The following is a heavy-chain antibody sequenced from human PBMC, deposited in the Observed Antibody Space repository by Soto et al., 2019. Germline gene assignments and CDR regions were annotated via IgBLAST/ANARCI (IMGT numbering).Heavy chain of an antibody. Sequence: ASVKVSCKASGYTFTSYALHWVRQAPGQRLEWMGWINAGNGHTKYSREFRDRLTITMDTSVSTAYMELRSLKSADTAVFYCARDFAGGLNDVLDFWGQGTMVTVSS. V-gene: IGHV1-3*01. J-gene: IGHJ3*01. CDR2: INAGNGHT. CDR1: GYTFTSYA. D-gene: IGHD5-12*01. CDR3: ARDFAGGLNDVLDF.